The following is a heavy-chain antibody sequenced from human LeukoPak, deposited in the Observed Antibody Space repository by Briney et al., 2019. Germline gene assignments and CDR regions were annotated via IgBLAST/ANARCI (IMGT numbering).Heavy chain of an antibody. V-gene: IGHV3-30*02. CDR1: GFTFSSYG. D-gene: IGHD2-8*01. CDR3: AKDAVAACSNGVCYTFYYYHMDV. CDR2: IGYDGSNT. Sequence: GGSLRLSCAASGFTFSSYGMHWVRQAPGKGLEWVAFIGYDGSNTFYADSVKGRFTISRGNSKNTLYLQMNSLRAEDTSVYYCAKDAVAACSNGVCYTFYYYHMDVWGKGTTVTVSS. J-gene: IGHJ6*03.